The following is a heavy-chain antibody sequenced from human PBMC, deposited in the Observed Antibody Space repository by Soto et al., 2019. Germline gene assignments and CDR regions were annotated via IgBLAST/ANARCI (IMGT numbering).Heavy chain of an antibody. J-gene: IGHJ4*02. Sequence: QVQLVQPGAEVKKPGSSVKVSCKASGGTFSSYAISWVRQAPGQGLEWMGGIIPIFGTANYAQKFQGRVTITADKSTSTAYMELSSLRSEDTAVYYCARANTMVRGVIPYFDYWGQGTLVTVSS. D-gene: IGHD3-10*01. CDR3: ARANTMVRGVIPYFDY. CDR1: GGTFSSYA. V-gene: IGHV1-69*06. CDR2: IIPIFGTA.